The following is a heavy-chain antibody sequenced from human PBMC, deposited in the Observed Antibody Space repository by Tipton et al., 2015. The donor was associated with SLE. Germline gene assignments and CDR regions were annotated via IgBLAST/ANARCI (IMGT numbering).Heavy chain of an antibody. CDR3: AKGEYNSSPFDH. CDR2: IRYAGSNK. J-gene: IGHJ4*02. D-gene: IGHD2/OR15-2a*01. CDR1: GFSFSNYG. V-gene: IGHV3-30*02. Sequence: SLRLSCEASGFSFSNYGIHWVRQAPGKGLEWVAFIRYAGSNKYYADSVKGRLTISRDNSKNTLWLQMNSLRGEDTAVYYCAKGEYNSSPFDHWGQGTLVTVSS.